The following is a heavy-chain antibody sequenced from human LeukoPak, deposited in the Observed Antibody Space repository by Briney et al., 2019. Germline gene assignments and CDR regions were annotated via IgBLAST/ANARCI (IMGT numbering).Heavy chain of an antibody. J-gene: IGHJ4*02. CDR3: ARDKGTAMVMN. Sequence: PSQTLSLTCTVSGGSISSGGYYWSWLRQHPGKGLEWIGYIYYSGSTYYNPSLKSRVTTSVDTSKNQFSLKLSSVTAADTAVYYCARDKGTAMVMNWGQGTLVTVSS. CDR2: IYYSGST. V-gene: IGHV4-31*03. D-gene: IGHD5-18*01. CDR1: GGSISSGGYY.